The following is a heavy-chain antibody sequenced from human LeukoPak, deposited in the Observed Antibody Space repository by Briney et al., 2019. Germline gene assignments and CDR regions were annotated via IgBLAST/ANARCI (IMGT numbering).Heavy chain of an antibody. CDR1: GGSISSYY. V-gene: IGHV4-59*12. CDR3: ARDIDYYGSGQNPNDAFDI. CDR2: IYYSGST. J-gene: IGHJ3*02. D-gene: IGHD3-10*01. Sequence: PSETLSLTCTVSGGSISSYYWSWIRQPPGKGLEWIGYIYYSGSTNYNPSLKSRVTISVDTSKNQFSLKLSSVTAADTAVYYCARDIDYYGSGQNPNDAFDIWGQGTMVTVSS.